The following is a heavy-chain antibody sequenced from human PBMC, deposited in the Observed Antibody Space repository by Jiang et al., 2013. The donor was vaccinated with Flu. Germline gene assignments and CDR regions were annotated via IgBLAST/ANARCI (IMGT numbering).Heavy chain of an antibody. J-gene: IGHJ6*03. CDR2: ISAYNGNT. D-gene: IGHD3-10*01. CDR3: ARFLEPASGGETHEAYYYYYYMDV. Sequence: SGAEVKKPGASVKVSCKASGYTFTSYGISWVRQAPGQGLEWMGWISAYNGNTNYAQKLQGRVTMTTDTSTSTAYMELRSLRSDDTAVYYXARFLEPASGGETHEAYYYYYYMDVWGQRDHGHRLL. V-gene: IGHV1-18*01. CDR1: GYTFTSYG.